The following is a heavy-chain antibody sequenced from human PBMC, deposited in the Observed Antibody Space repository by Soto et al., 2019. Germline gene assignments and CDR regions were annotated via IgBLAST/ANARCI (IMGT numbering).Heavy chain of an antibody. CDR1: GYTFTGYY. CDR2: INPNSGGT. V-gene: IGHV1-2*04. D-gene: IGHD4-17*01. J-gene: IGHJ3*02. Sequence: ASVKVSCKASGYTFTGYYMHWVRQTPGQGLEWMGWINPNSGGTNYAQKFQGWVTMTRDTSISTAYMELSRLRSDDTAVYYCATTVTTADVVAFDIWGQGTMVTVSS. CDR3: ATTVTTADVVAFDI.